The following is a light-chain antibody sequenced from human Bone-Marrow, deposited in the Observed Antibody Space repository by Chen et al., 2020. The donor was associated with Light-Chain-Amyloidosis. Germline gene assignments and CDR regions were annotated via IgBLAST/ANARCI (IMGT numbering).Light chain of an antibody. J-gene: IGLJ2*01. CDR3: AAWDDTLDGVL. CDR1: SSNIGINT. Sequence: QSVLTQPPSASGTPGQSVTISWSACSSNIGINTVNRYQQLPGTAPKLLIYTNSQRPSGLPDRFSGSKSGTSATLAISGLQSEDEADYFCAAWDDTLDGVLFGGGTKLTVL. V-gene: IGLV1-44*01. CDR2: TNS.